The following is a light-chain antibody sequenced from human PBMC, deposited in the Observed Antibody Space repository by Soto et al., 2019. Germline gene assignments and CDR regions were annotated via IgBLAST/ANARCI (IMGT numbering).Light chain of an antibody. CDR1: QSISSW. Sequence: DIQMTQSPSTLSASVGDRVTITCRASQSISSWLAWYQQKPGKAPKLLIYKASSLQSGVPSRFSGSGSGTEFTLTISSLQPDDFATYYCQQYNSYSTFGQGTNVEFK. CDR2: KAS. J-gene: IGKJ1*01. V-gene: IGKV1-5*03. CDR3: QQYNSYST.